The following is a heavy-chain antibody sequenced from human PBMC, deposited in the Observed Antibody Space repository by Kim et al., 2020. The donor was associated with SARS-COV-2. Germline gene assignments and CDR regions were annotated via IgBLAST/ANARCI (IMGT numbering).Heavy chain of an antibody. V-gene: IGHV3-23*01. J-gene: IGHJ6*02. CDR3: AKAGGVVPAAIGYYYYYGMDV. Sequence: GGSLRLSCAASGFTFSSYAMSWVRQAPGKGLEWVSAISGSGGSTYYADSVKGRFTISRDNSKNTLYLQMNSLRAEDTAVYYCAKAGGVVPAAIGYYYYYGMDVWGQGTTVTVSS. CDR2: ISGSGGST. CDR1: GFTFSSYA. D-gene: IGHD2-2*01.